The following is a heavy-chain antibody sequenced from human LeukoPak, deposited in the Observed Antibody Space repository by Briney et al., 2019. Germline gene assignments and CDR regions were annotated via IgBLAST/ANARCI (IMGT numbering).Heavy chain of an antibody. V-gene: IGHV4-30-4*01. D-gene: IGHD3-9*01. CDR1: GGSISSGDYY. Sequence: PSQTLSLTCTVSGGSISSGDYYRSWIRQPPGKGLEWIGYIYYSGSTYYNPSLKSRVTISVDTSKNQFSLKLSSVTAADTAVYYCAREGGVMDDILTGYTTYYFDYWGQGTLVTVSS. J-gene: IGHJ4*02. CDR3: AREGGVMDDILTGYTTYYFDY. CDR2: IYYSGST.